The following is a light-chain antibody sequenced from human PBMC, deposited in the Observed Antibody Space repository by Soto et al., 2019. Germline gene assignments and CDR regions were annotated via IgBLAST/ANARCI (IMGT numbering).Light chain of an antibody. CDR2: GAS. Sequence: EIVMTQSPATLSAPPGERATLFCRASQSVSSNLVWYQQKPGQAPRLLIYGASTTATGIPARFSGSGSGTELTLTISSLQSEDFAVYYCQQYNNWPYTFGQGTKLEIK. CDR1: QSVSSN. J-gene: IGKJ2*01. CDR3: QQYNNWPYT. V-gene: IGKV3-15*01.